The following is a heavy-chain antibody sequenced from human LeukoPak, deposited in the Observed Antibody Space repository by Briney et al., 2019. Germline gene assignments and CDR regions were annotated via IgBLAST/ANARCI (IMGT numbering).Heavy chain of an antibody. D-gene: IGHD6-6*01. Sequence: GGSLRLSCAASGFTFSSYSMNRVRQAPGKGLEWVSSISSSSSYIYYADSVKGRFTISRDNAKNSLYLQMNSLRAEDTAVYYCARDSSSSATYFDYWGQGTLVTVSS. CDR3: ARDSSSSATYFDY. V-gene: IGHV3-21*01. CDR2: ISSSSSYI. J-gene: IGHJ4*02. CDR1: GFTFSSYS.